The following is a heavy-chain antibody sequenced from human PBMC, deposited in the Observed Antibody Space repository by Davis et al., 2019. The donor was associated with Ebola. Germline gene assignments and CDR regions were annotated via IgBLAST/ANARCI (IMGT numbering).Heavy chain of an antibody. CDR3: ARRDLVITYGMDV. CDR2: INHSGST. CDR1: VGSFSDYY. Sequence: SETLSLTCAVYVGSFSDYYWSWIRQPPGKGLEWVGEINHSGSTNYNPSLKSRVTISVDTSKNQFSLKLSSVTAADTAVYYCARRDLVITYGMDVWGQGTTVTVSS. J-gene: IGHJ6*02. V-gene: IGHV4-34*01. D-gene: IGHD3-3*01.